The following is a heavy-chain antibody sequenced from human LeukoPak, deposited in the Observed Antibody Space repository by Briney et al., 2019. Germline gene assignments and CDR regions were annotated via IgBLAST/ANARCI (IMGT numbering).Heavy chain of an antibody. CDR2: INPSGGST. V-gene: IGHV1-46*01. D-gene: IGHD6-19*01. CDR1: GYTFTSYY. J-gene: IGHJ4*02. Sequence: GASVKVSCKASGYTFTSYYMHWVRQAPGQGLEWMGIINPSGGSTSYARKFQGRVTMTRDTSTSTVYMELSSLRSEDAAVYYCASSLGPHSGWYDYWGQGTLVTVSS. CDR3: ASSLGPHSGWYDY.